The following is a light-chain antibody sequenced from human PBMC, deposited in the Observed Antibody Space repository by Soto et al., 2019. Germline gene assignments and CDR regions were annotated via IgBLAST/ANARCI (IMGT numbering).Light chain of an antibody. J-gene: IGLJ3*02. CDR2: DVS. CDR3: SSYTSSSTPPWV. V-gene: IGLV2-14*01. CDR1: SSDVGGYNY. Sequence: QSVLTQAASVYGSPGQSITISCTGTSSDVGGYNYVSWYQQHPGKAPKLMIYDVSNRPSGVSNRFSGSKSGNTASLTISGLQAEDEADYYCSSYTSSSTPPWVFGGGTKVTVL.